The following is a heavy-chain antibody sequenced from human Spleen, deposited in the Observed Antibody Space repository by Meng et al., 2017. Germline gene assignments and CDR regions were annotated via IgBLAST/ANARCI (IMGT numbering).Heavy chain of an antibody. J-gene: IGHJ4*02. V-gene: IGHV3-7*01. D-gene: IGHD2-15*01. CDR1: GFTFSTYW. CDR2: IKQDGSEK. Sequence: GGSLISCAASGFTFSTYWMSWVRQAPGKGLEWVAYIKQDGSEKDYVDSVKGRFTISRDNAKNSLYLQMNSLRAEDTAVYYCARDLSGPNTPFDYWGQGTLVTVSS. CDR3: ARDLSGPNTPFDY.